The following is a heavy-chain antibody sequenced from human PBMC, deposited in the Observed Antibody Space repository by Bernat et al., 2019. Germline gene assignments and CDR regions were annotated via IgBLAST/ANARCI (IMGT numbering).Heavy chain of an antibody. D-gene: IGHD2-8*01. CDR3: TTEIGLYFKGY. J-gene: IGHJ4*01. CDR1: GFTFSNAW. V-gene: IGHV3-15*07. Sequence: EVQLVESGGGLVKPGGSLRLSCAASGFTFSNAWMNWVRQAPGKGLEWVGRIKSKSDGGTTDYAAPVKGRFIISRDDSKNTLYLQMNSLKTEDTAVYYCTTEIGLYFKGYWGPATLATVSS. CDR2: IKSKSDGGTT.